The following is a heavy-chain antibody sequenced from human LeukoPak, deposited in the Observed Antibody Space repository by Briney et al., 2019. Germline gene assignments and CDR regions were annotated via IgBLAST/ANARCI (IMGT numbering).Heavy chain of an antibody. CDR1: GFTFSSYW. Sequence: GGSLRLSCAASGFTFSSYWMSWVRQAPGKGLEWVANIKQDGSEKYYVDSVKGRFTISRDNAKNSLYLQMNSLRAEDTAVYYCARDPTYYYGSGSPGHYYYYGMDVWGQGTTVTVSS. D-gene: IGHD3-10*01. J-gene: IGHJ6*02. V-gene: IGHV3-7*05. CDR3: ARDPTYYYGSGSPGHYYYYGMDV. CDR2: IKQDGSEK.